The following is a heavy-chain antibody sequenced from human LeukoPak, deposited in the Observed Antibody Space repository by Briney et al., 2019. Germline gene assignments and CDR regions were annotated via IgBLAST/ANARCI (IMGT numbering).Heavy chain of an antibody. J-gene: IGHJ4*02. D-gene: IGHD3-10*01. CDR1: GDSVSSNSAA. V-gene: IGHV6-1*01. CDR3: ARVGTMVRGVIFFDY. Sequence: SQTLSLTCALSGDSVSSNSAAWNWIRQSPSRGLEWLVRTYYRSKWYNDYAVSVKSRITINPDTSKNQFSLRLNSVTPEDTAVYYCARVGTMVRGVIFFDYWGQGTLVTVSS. CDR2: TYYRSKWYN.